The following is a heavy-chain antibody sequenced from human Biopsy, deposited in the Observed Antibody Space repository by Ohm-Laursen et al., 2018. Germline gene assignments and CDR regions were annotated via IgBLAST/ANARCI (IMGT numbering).Heavy chain of an antibody. D-gene: IGHD4-23*01. V-gene: IGHV4-59*02. CDR3: ARGSNDFGGLYFPR. J-gene: IGHJ4*02. CDR1: GDSVTKYY. Sequence: SDTLSLTCPVSGDSVTKYYWSWIRQPPGKGLEWIGHISCTGYTSYNASLKSRVTISVDTSRNHFSLRLSSLTAADTAVYYCARGSNDFGGLYFPRWGQGTLLTVSS. CDR2: ISCTGYT.